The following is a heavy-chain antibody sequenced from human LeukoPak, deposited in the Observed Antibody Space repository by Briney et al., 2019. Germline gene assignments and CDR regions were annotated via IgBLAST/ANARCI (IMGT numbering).Heavy chain of an antibody. CDR1: GFTVSSNY. CDR3: ARDQYTTGGFDP. V-gene: IGHV3-66*01. CDR2: IYSGGST. D-gene: IGHD1-1*01. J-gene: IGHJ5*02. Sequence: PGGSLRLSCAASGFTVSSNYMSWVRQAPGKGLEWVSVIYSGGSTYYADSVKGRFTISRDNSKNTLFLQMNSLRPEDTAVYYCARDQYTTGGFDPWGQGTLVTVSS.